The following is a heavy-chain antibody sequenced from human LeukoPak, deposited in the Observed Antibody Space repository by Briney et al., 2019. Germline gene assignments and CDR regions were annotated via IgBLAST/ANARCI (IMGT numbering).Heavy chain of an antibody. D-gene: IGHD3-22*01. CDR1: GVIFSGYA. Sequence: HPGGSLRLSCAASGVIFSGYAMSWVRQAPGKGLEWVSGISGSGGSTYYADSVKGRFTISRDNSKNTLYLQMNSLRAEDTAVYYCAKDLLQPHDSSGYYYHYYYGMDVWGQGTTVTVSS. J-gene: IGHJ6*02. CDR2: ISGSGGST. V-gene: IGHV3-23*01. CDR3: AKDLLQPHDSSGYYYHYYYGMDV.